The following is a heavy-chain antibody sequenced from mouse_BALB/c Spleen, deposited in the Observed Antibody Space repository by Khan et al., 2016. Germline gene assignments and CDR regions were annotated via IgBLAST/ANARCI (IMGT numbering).Heavy chain of an antibody. D-gene: IGHD1-1*01. CDR1: GYTFRNYG. Sequence: QCQLVQSGPELKKPGETVKISCKASGYTFRNYGINWVTQAPGKGLKWMGWINTNTEESTFAEEFKGRFAFSLETSASTAYLQINNLKNEDTATYFCAIYGSSAYFDSWGRGTPLTVSS. J-gene: IGHJ2*01. V-gene: IGHV9-3*02. CDR3: AIYGSSAYFDS. CDR2: INTNTEES.